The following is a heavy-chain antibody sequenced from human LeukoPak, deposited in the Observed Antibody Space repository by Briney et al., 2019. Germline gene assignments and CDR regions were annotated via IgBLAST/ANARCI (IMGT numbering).Heavy chain of an antibody. CDR2: IYYSGST. J-gene: IGHJ4*02. D-gene: IGHD6-19*01. Sequence: PSETLSLTCTVSGGSIRSYYWSWIRQPPGRGREGIGYIYYSGSTSYNPSLKSRVTMSVDTSKNQVSLKLSSLTAADTAVYYCARGSGWYLYWGQGTLVTVSS. CDR1: GGSIRSYY. V-gene: IGHV4-59*01. CDR3: ARGSGWYLY.